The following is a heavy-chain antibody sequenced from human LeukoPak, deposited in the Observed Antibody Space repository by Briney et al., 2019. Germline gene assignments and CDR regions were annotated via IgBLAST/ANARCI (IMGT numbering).Heavy chain of an antibody. J-gene: IGHJ6*02. CDR3: ARVSLDWNYRSLYYYYGMDV. V-gene: IGHV1-18*01. CDR2: ISAYNGNT. Sequence: GASVKVSCKASGYTFTIYGISWVRQAPGQGLEWMGWISAYNGNTNYAQKLQGRVTMTTDTSTSTAYMELRSLRSDDTAVYYCARVSLDWNYRSLYYYYGMDVWGQGTTVTVSS. D-gene: IGHD1-7*01. CDR1: GYTFTIYG.